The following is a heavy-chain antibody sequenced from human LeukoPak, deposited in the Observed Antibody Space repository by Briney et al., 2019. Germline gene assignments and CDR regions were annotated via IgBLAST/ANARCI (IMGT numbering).Heavy chain of an antibody. Sequence: SQTLSLTCTVSGGSISSGGYYWSWIRQHPGKGLEWIGYIYYSGSTYYNPSLKSRVTISVDTSKNQFSLKLSSVTAADTAVYYCARDRRWIMDYWGQGTLVTVSS. CDR3: ARDRRWIMDY. J-gene: IGHJ4*02. V-gene: IGHV4-31*03. CDR2: IYYSGST. CDR1: GGSISSGGYY. D-gene: IGHD2-2*03.